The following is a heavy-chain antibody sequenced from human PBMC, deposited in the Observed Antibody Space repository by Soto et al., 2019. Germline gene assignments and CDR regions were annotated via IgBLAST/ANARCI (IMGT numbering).Heavy chain of an antibody. CDR1: GGSISSGGYY. CDR2: IYYSGST. V-gene: IGHV4-31*03. Sequence: QVQLQESGPGLVKPSQTLSLTCTVSGGSISSGGYYWSWIRQHPGKGLEWIGYIYYSGSTYYNPSLKSRVTISVDTSKNHFSLKLSSVTAADTAVYYCARDTSQRGYSGYDPSDAFDIWGQGTMVTVSS. CDR3: ARDTSQRGYSGYDPSDAFDI. D-gene: IGHD5-12*01. J-gene: IGHJ3*02.